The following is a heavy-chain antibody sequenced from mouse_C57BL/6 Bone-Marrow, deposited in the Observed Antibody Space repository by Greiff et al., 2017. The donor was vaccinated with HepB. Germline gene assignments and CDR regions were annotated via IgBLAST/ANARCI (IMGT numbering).Heavy chain of an antibody. CDR3: ASWAS. D-gene: IGHD3-1*01. V-gene: IGHV1-81*01. CDR2: IYPRSGNT. CDR1: GYTFTSYG. J-gene: IGHJ2*01. Sequence: VKLMESGAELARPGASVKLSCKASGYTFTSYGISWVKQRTGQGLEWIGEIYPRSGNTYYNEKFKGKATLTADKNTSTAYMELRSMTSEDAAVYFYASWASWGQGTTLTVSS.